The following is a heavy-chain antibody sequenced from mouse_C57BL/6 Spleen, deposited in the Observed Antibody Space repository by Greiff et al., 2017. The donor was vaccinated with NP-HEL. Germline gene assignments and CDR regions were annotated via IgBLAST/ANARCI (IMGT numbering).Heavy chain of an antibody. D-gene: IGHD1-1*01. Sequence: VQLQQSGAELVKPGASVKISCKASGYAFSSYWMNWVKQRPGKGLEWIGQIYPGDGDTNYNGKFKGKATLTADKSSSTAYMQLSSLTSEDSAVYFCARSPPYYYGSSYVYAMDYWGQGTSVTVSS. V-gene: IGHV1-80*01. J-gene: IGHJ4*01. CDR2: IYPGDGDT. CDR1: GYAFSSYW. CDR3: ARSPPYYYGSSYVYAMDY.